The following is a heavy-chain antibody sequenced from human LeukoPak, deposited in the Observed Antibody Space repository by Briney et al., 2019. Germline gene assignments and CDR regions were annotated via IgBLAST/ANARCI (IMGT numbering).Heavy chain of an antibody. Sequence: PGGSLRLSCVASRFTFSNYWMTWVRQAPGKGLERVANIKKDGGETYYMESVKGRFTISRDNAKNSLYLQMNSLRAEDTAVYYCAREEGGDSSGWALDYWGQGTLVTVSS. J-gene: IGHJ4*02. CDR1: RFTFSNYW. CDR2: IKKDGGET. D-gene: IGHD6-19*01. CDR3: AREEGGDSSGWALDY. V-gene: IGHV3-7*01.